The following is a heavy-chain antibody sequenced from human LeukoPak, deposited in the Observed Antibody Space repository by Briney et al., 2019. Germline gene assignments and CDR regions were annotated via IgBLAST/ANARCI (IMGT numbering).Heavy chain of an antibody. J-gene: IGHJ4*02. Sequence: MASETLSLTCTVSGGSISSYYWSWIRQPPGKGLEWVGYIYYSGSTNYNPSLKSRVTISVDTSKNQFSLKLSSVTAADTAVYYCASGAVTTRDYWGQGTLVTVFS. CDR3: ASGAVTTRDY. CDR1: GGSISSYY. V-gene: IGHV4-59*08. CDR2: IYYSGST. D-gene: IGHD1/OR15-1a*01.